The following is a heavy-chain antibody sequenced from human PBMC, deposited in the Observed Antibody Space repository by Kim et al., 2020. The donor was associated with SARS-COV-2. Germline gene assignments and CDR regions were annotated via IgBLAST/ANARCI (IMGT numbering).Heavy chain of an antibody. CDR3: ARGRFLGTLNWFDP. J-gene: IGHJ5*02. CDR1: GGSFSGYY. V-gene: IGHV4-34*01. CDR2: INHSGST. D-gene: IGHD3-3*01. Sequence: SETLSLTCAVYGGSFSGYYWSWIRQPPGKGLEWIGEINHSGSTNYNPSLKSRVTISVDTSKNQFSLKLSSVTAADTAVYYCARGRFLGTLNWFDPWGQGTLVTVSS.